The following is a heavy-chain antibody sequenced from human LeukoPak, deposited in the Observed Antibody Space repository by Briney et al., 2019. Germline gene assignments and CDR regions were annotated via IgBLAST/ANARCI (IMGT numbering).Heavy chain of an antibody. D-gene: IGHD1-26*01. Sequence: GGSLRLSCAASGFTVHSLFMSWVRQAPGEGLEWVSVIYIGGSTYYADSVKGRFTISRDISKNTLFLQMDSLRAEDTAVYYCVRHSELFDAFHIWGQGTMVTVSS. CDR2: IYIGGST. CDR3: VRHSELFDAFHI. V-gene: IGHV3-53*01. J-gene: IGHJ3*02. CDR1: GFTVHSLF.